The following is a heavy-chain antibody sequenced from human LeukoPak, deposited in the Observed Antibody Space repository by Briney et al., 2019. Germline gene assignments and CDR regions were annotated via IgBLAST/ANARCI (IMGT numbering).Heavy chain of an antibody. Sequence: GGSLRLSCAASGFTFSSYAMSWVRQAPGKGLEWVSAISGSGGSTYYADSVKGRFTISRDNSKNTLYLQMSSLRAEDTAVYYCATGDSSGYYYGEGYWGQGTLVTVSS. CDR1: GFTFSSYA. V-gene: IGHV3-23*01. J-gene: IGHJ4*02. CDR2: ISGSGGST. D-gene: IGHD3-22*01. CDR3: ATGDSSGYYYGEGY.